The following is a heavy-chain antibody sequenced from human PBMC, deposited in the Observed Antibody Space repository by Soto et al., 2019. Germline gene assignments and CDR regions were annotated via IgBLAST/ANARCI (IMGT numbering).Heavy chain of an antibody. CDR2: TYYRSKWYN. Sequence: PSQTLSLTCAISGDSVSSNSAAWNWIRQSPSRGLEWLGRTYYRSKWYNDYAVSVKSRITINPDTSKNQFSLQLNSVTPEDTAVYYCARSGRRGYCSGGSCYVDWGQGTLVTVYS. CDR1: GDSVSSNSAA. CDR3: ARSGRRGYCSGGSCYVD. V-gene: IGHV6-1*01. J-gene: IGHJ4*02. D-gene: IGHD2-15*01.